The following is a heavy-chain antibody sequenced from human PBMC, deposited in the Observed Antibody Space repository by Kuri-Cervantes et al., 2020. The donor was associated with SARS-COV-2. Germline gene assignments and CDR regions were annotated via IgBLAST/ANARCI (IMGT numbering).Heavy chain of an antibody. Sequence: ASVKVSCKASGYTFTSYDINWVRQATGQGLEWMGWMNPNSGNTGYAQKFQGRVTITRNTSISTAYMELSSLRSEDTAVYYCAREGSGYYYYYMDAWGKGTTVTVSS. CDR2: MNPNSGNT. V-gene: IGHV1-8*03. CDR3: AREGSGYYYYYMDA. D-gene: IGHD3-10*01. CDR1: GYTFTSYD. J-gene: IGHJ6*03.